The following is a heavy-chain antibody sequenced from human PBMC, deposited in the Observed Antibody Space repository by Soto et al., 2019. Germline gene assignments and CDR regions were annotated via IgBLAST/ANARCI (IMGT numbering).Heavy chain of an antibody. D-gene: IGHD3-10*01. J-gene: IGHJ4*02. Sequence: QVQLQQWGAGLLKPSETLSLTCAVYGGSFSGYYWSWIRQPPGKGLEWIGEINHSGSTNYNPSLTSRVTITIDTSKNQFSLTLSSVTAADPAVYYCARGGVRGVNVSDYWVQGTLVAVSS. V-gene: IGHV4-34*02. CDR3: ARGGVRGVNVSDY. CDR1: GGSFSGYY. CDR2: INHSGST.